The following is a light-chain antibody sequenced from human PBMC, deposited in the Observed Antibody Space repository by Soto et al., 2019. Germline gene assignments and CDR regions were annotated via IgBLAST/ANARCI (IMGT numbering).Light chain of an antibody. Sequence: EIVMTQSPATLSVSPGESATLSCRASQSVSSNLAWHQQKPGQAPRILMYDASTRATGISARFSGSGSGTEFTLTISSLQSEDFAVYYCQQYNDWPPITFGQGTKVE. CDR1: QSVSSN. CDR3: QQYNDWPPIT. V-gene: IGKV3-15*01. J-gene: IGKJ1*01. CDR2: DAS.